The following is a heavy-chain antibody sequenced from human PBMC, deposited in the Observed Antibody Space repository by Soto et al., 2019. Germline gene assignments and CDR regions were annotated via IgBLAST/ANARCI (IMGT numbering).Heavy chain of an antibody. J-gene: IGHJ1*01. CDR1: GGSISSGGYY. CDR2: IYYSGST. V-gene: IGHV4-31*03. CDR3: ARGSDPDYSEYFQH. Sequence: QVQLQESGPGLVKPSQTLSLTCTVSGGSISSGGYYWSWICQHPGKGLEWIGYIYYSGSTYYNPSLKSRVTISVDTSKNQFSLKLSSVTAADTAVYYCARGSDPDYSEYFQHWGQGTLVTVSS. D-gene: IGHD4-17*01.